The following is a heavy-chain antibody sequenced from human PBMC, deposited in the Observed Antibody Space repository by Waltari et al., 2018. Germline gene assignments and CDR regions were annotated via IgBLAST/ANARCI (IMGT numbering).Heavy chain of an antibody. J-gene: IGHJ3*02. CDR2: IYHSGSN. CDR1: GGSISSSNW. Sequence: QVQLQESGPGLVKPSGTLSLTCAVSGGSISSSNWWSWVRQPPGKGLEWIGEIYHSGSNNDNPSLKSRVTISVDKSKNQFSLKLSSVTAADTAVYDCARAPYGSYRTLGAFDIWGQGTMVTVSS. D-gene: IGHD1-26*01. V-gene: IGHV4-4*02. CDR3: ARAPYGSYRTLGAFDI.